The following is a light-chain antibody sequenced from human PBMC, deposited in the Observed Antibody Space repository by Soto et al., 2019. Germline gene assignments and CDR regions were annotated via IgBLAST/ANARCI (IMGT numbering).Light chain of an antibody. CDR3: AAWDDSLSGPL. J-gene: IGLJ2*01. V-gene: IGLV1-47*01. Sequence: QAVVTQSPSASGTPGQRVTISCSGTSSNIGTNYVYWYQPLPGTAPKVLIYSNDKRPSGVPDRFSGSKSGTSASLAISGLRSEDEADYYCAAWDDSLSGPLFGGGTKLTVL. CDR2: SND. CDR1: SSNIGTNY.